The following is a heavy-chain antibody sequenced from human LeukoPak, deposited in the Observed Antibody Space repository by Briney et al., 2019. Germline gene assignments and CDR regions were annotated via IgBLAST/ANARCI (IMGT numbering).Heavy chain of an antibody. CDR2: ISHTGIYS. Sequence: GGSLRLSCAASGFTFSDNYMSWIRQAPGKGLEWVAYISHTGIYSNYAPSVRGRFTISRDNAKNSLYLQMNSLRAEDTAVYYCATGSVGSTTREFDYWGQGALVTVSS. J-gene: IGHJ4*02. CDR1: GFTFSDNY. CDR3: ATGSVGSTTREFDY. V-gene: IGHV3-11*06. D-gene: IGHD1-26*01.